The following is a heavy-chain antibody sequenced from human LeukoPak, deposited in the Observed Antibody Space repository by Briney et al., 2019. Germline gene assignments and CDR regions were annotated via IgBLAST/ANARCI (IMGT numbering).Heavy chain of an antibody. CDR2: IYSGGST. J-gene: IGHJ4*02. CDR1: GFIISSNY. D-gene: IGHD6-13*01. Sequence: PGGSLRLSSAASGFIISSNYMTWVRQAPGKGLEWVSVIYSGGSTYYADPVKGRFTISRDNSKNTLYLQMNSLRAEDTAVYYCARAKFSSNWYYFDYWGQGTLVTVSS. CDR3: ARAKFSSNWYYFDY. V-gene: IGHV3-53*01.